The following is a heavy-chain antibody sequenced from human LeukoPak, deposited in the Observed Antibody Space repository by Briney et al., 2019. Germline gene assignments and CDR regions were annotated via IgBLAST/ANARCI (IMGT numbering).Heavy chain of an antibody. CDR1: GGSISSGGYY. CDR2: IYYSGST. CDR3: ARGSATRYYYYMDV. D-gene: IGHD1-26*01. Sequence: SETLSLTYTVSGGSISSGGYYWSWIRQHPGKGLEWIGYIYYSGSTCYNPSLKSRVTISVDTSKNQFSLKLSSVTVADTAVYYCARGSATRYYYYMDVWGKGTTVTVSS. V-gene: IGHV4-31*03. J-gene: IGHJ6*03.